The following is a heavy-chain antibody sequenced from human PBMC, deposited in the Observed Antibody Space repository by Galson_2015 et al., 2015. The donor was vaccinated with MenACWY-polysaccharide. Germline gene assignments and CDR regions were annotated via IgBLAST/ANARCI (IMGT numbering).Heavy chain of an antibody. J-gene: IGHJ4*02. Sequence: SLRLSCAASGFTVSNNYMNWFRQTPEKGLEWVSLIYSGGGTHYADSVKGRFTISRDSSKNTLYLQMNSLRAEDTAWYYCASNGHRGYWGQGSLVTVSS. CDR2: IYSGGGT. CDR3: ASNGHRGY. D-gene: IGHD4-17*01. V-gene: IGHV3-53*01. CDR1: GFTVSNNY.